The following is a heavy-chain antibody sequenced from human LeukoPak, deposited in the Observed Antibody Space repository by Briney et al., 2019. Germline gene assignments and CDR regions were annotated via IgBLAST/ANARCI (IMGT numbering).Heavy chain of an antibody. V-gene: IGHV1-18*01. CDR2: ITTYNGNT. CDR3: ARGYDYGDYVGDFDY. J-gene: IGHJ4*02. CDR1: GYTFTSYP. Sequence: GASVKVSCKASGYTFTSYPISWVRQAPGQRLECMGWITTYNGNTNYAQKLQGRVTMTTDTSTSTAYMDLRGLRSDDTAVYYCARGYDYGDYVGDFDYWGQGTLVTVSS. D-gene: IGHD4-17*01.